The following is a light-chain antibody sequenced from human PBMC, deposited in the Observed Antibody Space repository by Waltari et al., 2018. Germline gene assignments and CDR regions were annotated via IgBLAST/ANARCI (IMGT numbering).Light chain of an antibody. CDR1: QSLNNSY. V-gene: IGKV3-20*01. J-gene: IGKJ1*01. Sequence: EGVLTPSPGTLSVSPGERATLSCSVSQSLNNSYLAWYQLKPGQPPRLLIYGASSRASGVPNRFSGRGSGTDFTLTISRLEPDDFAVYFCQQFGSSPRWTFGQGTKVE. CDR3: QQFGSSPRWT. CDR2: GAS.